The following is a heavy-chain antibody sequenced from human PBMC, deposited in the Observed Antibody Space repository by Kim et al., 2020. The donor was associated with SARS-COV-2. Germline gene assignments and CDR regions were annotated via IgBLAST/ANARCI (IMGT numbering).Heavy chain of an antibody. V-gene: IGHV6-1*01. J-gene: IGHJ4*02. CDR2: TYYRSNWYS. CDR3: ARDARTWTSAVSNFEY. Sequence: SQTLSLTCAISGDSVSNNWAAWNWIRQSPSRGIEWLGRTYYRSNWYSEYAVSVRRRIIINADTSQNQFSLQLSYVTPEDTAVYYCARDARTWTSAVSNFEYSGQGALVSVSS. D-gene: IGHD6-13*01. CDR1: GDSVSNNWAA.